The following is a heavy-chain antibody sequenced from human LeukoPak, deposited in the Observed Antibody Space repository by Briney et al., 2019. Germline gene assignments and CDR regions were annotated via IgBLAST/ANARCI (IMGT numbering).Heavy chain of an antibody. V-gene: IGHV1-69*01. D-gene: IGHD3-22*01. CDR3: ASTYYDSSGYYNEGTLDY. CDR2: VIPIFGTA. CDR1: VCTFSSYA. Sequence: SVKVSCKASVCTFSSYAISWVRQAPGQGLEWMGGVIPIFGTANYAQKFQGRVTITADESTSTAYMELSSLRSEDTAVYYCASTYYDSSGYYNEGTLDYWGQGTLVTVSS. J-gene: IGHJ4*02.